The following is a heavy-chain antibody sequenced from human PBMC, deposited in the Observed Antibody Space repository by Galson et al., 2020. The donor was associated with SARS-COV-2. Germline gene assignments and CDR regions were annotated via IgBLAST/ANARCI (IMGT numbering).Heavy chain of an antibody. CDR2: ISHSGGT. J-gene: IGHJ3*02. CDR1: GTSISSGSYS. CDR3: ARLHYGEYAPEAFDI. V-gene: IGHV4-30-2*01. Sequence: SETLSLTCAVSGTSISSGSYSWNWIRQPPGKGLEWIGYISHSGGTYYNPSLKSRVTISGDRSKNQFSLRLSSVPAADTAVYYCARLHYGEYAPEAFDIWGPGTRVTV. D-gene: IGHD4-17*01.